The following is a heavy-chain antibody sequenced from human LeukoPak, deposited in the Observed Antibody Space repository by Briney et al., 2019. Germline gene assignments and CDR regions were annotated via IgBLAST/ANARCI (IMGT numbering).Heavy chain of an antibody. D-gene: IGHD1-26*01. Sequence: SETLSLTCAVYGGSLSGYYWSWIRQPPGKGLEWMGEINHRERTNYNPSLKSLVTISVDTSKNQFSLKLSSVTAADTAVYYCARLGGNYYDTDAFDIWGQGTMVTVSS. CDR1: GGSLSGYY. CDR2: INHRERT. V-gene: IGHV4-34*01. CDR3: ARLGGNYYDTDAFDI. J-gene: IGHJ3*02.